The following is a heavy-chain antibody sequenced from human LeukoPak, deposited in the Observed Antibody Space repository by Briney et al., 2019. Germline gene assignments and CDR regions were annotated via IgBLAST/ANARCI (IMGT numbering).Heavy chain of an antibody. D-gene: IGHD6-19*01. CDR2: IKQDGSEK. CDR3: ARGAMWDSSGWDRGYFDY. Sequence: PGGSLRLSCAGSGFPFSIYGMNWVRQAPGKGLEWVANIKQDGSEKYYVDSVKGRFTISRDNAKKSLYLQMNSLRAEDTAVYYCARGAMWDSSGWDRGYFDYWGQGTLVTVSS. CDR1: GFPFSIYG. J-gene: IGHJ4*02. V-gene: IGHV3-7*01.